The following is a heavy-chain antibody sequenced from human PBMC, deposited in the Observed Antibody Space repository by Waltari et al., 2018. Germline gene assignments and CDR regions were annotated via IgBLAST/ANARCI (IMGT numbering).Heavy chain of an antibody. CDR2: IGGKAYGGTQ. J-gene: IGHJ4*02. V-gene: IGHV3-49*04. CDR3: TTQNTFWSWSY. Sequence: EVQLVESGGGLTQPGRSLRLSCTTSGLVFSSFSISWVRQGPGKGVKGVGLIGGKAYGGTQKYAASVRDRFTMSRDDSKSIAYLEMNSLKTEDTAMYFCTTQNTFWSWSYWGRGTLVTVSS. CDR1: GLVFSSFS. D-gene: IGHD3-3*01.